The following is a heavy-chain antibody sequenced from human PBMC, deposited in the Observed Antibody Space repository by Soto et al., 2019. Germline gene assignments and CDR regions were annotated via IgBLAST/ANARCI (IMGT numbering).Heavy chain of an antibody. CDR3: ASPSLSTVTNYGMDV. D-gene: IGHD4-4*01. CDR2: IDPSDSYT. V-gene: IGHV5-10-1*01. J-gene: IGHJ6*02. Sequence: PGESLKISCKGSGYSFTSYWISWVRQMPGKGLEWMGRIDPSDSYTNYSPSFQGHVTISADKSISTAYLQWSSLKASDTAMYYWASPSLSTVTNYGMDVWGQGTTVTVSS. CDR1: GYSFTSYW.